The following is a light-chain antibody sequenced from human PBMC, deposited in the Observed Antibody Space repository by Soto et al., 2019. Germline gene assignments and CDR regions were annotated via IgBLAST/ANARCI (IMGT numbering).Light chain of an antibody. V-gene: IGKV1-39*01. Sequence: DIQMTQSPSSLSASVGDRVTITCRASQISSTYLNWYQQKVGKAPKLRIYAAFTLQRRDPSRFSGSGSGTDFTLPISSLQPEDFATYYCQQSYSTPRLFAQGTKLEI. J-gene: IGKJ2*01. CDR3: QQSYSTPRL. CDR1: QISSTY. CDR2: AAF.